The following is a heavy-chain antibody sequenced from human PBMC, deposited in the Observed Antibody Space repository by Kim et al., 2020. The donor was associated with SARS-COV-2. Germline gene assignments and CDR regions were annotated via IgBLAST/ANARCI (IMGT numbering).Heavy chain of an antibody. J-gene: IGHJ6*01. D-gene: IGHD2-21*01. V-gene: IGHV3-74*01. Sequence: GGSLRLSCVGSGFTFSKYWMHWVRQSPNKGLEWVSRIHSEGTLTTYADSVKGRFSISRDNAKNTVYLQMDSLTADDSGIYYCTRLVSSVLRMDVWGQGT. CDR2: IHSEGTLT. CDR3: TRLVSSVLRMDV. CDR1: GFTFSKYW.